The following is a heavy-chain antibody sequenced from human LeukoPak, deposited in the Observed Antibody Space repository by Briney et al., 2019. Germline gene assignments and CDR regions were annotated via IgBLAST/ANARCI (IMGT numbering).Heavy chain of an antibody. CDR1: GGSISTSNYY. CDR3: ARGRRLRGYSYGFSGSSLYFDY. V-gene: IGHV4-39*07. CDR2: IFYSGST. J-gene: IGHJ4*02. Sequence: PSETLSLTCTVSGGSISTSNYYWGWIRQPPGKGLEWIGNIFYSGSTYYSPSLKSRVTISLDTSRNQFSLKLNSVTAADTAVYYCARGRRLRGYSYGFSGSSLYFDYWGQGTLVTVSS. D-gene: IGHD5-18*01.